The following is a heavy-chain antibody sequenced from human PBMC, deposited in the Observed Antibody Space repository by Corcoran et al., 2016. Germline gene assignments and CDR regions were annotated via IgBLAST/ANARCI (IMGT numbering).Heavy chain of an antibody. V-gene: IGHV3-30*03. CDR3: ARRGAIGRAFDI. Sequence: QVQLVETGGGVVQPGRSQRLSWAASGFTLSSYGMHWVRQAPGKGLEWVAYIAHDGSDKYYADSVKGRFTISRDNSKNTLYVQMNSLRAEDTAVYYCARRGAIGRAFDIWGQGTMVTVSS. J-gene: IGHJ3*02. CDR2: IAHDGSDK. CDR1: GFTLSSYG.